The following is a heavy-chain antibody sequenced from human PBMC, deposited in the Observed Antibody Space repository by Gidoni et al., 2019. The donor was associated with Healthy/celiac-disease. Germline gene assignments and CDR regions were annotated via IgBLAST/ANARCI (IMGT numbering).Heavy chain of an antibody. J-gene: IGHJ6*02. CDR3: MIAAAGTESEYYYGMDV. V-gene: IGHV1-2*02. CDR2: INPNSGGT. Sequence: QVELVQSGAEVKKPGASVKVSCKSSGYSFTGYDMHWVRQAPGQGLEWMGWINPNSGGTNHAQKFQGRVTMTRDTSISTAYMELRRLRSDDTAVYYCMIAAAGTESEYYYGMDVWGQGTTVTVSS. CDR1: GYSFTGYD. D-gene: IGHD6-13*01.